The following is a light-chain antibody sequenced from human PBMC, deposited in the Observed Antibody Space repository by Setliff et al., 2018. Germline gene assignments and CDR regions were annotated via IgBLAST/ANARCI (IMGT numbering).Light chain of an antibody. Sequence: QSALPQPASVSGSPGQSITISCTGTTSDIGIFNHVSWYQQHPGKAPKLMPFEVFKRPSGVSDRFSGSKSGNTASLTISGLQAGDEADYYCCSYSGSSTLVFGGGTKVTVL. V-gene: IGLV2-23*02. CDR3: CSYSGSSTLV. CDR1: TSDIGIFNH. CDR2: EVF. J-gene: IGLJ3*02.